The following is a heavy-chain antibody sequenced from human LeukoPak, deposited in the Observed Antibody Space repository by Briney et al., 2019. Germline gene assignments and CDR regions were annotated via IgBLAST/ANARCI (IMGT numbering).Heavy chain of an antibody. CDR3: ARPTETYDFWSGYYFGEWATNYYYGMDV. CDR2: ISSSSSYI. J-gene: IGHJ6*02. D-gene: IGHD3-3*01. CDR1: GFTFSSYA. Sequence: PGGSLRLSCAASGFTFSSYAMTWARQAPGKGLEWVSSISSSSSYIYYADSVKGRFTISRDNAKNSLYLQMNSLRAEDTAVYYCARPTETYDFWSGYYFGEWATNYYYGMDVWGQGTTVTVSS. V-gene: IGHV3-21*01.